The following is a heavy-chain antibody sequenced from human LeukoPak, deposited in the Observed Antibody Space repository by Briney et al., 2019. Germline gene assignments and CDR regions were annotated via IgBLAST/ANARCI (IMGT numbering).Heavy chain of an antibody. J-gene: IGHJ6*02. CDR2: IYNSGST. CDR1: GGSTSRHY. CDR3: ARASAGAIFYYGMDV. Sequence: SETLSLTCTVSGGSTSRHYWSWIRQPPGKELEWIGCIYNSGSTRYNPSLTSRVTISEGTSKNQFSLRLNSVTAADTAVYFCARASAGAIFYYGMDVWGQGTTVTVSS. V-gene: IGHV4-59*11. D-gene: IGHD3-9*01.